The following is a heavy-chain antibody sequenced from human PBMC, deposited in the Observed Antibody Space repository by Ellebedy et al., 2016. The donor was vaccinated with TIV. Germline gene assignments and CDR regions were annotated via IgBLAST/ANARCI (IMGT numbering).Heavy chain of an antibody. D-gene: IGHD2-15*01. CDR1: GFIFSNAW. CDR2: IKTTTGGGAT. J-gene: IGHJ4*02. V-gene: IGHV3-15*07. Sequence: GESLKISCAASGFIFSNAWVNWVRQAPGKGLEWVGRIKTTTGGGATDYAAPVKGRFIILRDDSKNTLYLQMNSLKTEDTAVYYCTTELCSSGCFPGIYWGQGTLVTVSS. CDR3: TTELCSSGCFPGIY.